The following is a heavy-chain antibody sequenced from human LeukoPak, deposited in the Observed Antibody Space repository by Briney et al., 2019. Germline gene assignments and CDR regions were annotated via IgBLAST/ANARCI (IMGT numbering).Heavy chain of an antibody. CDR1: GYSFTSYW. V-gene: IGHV5-51*01. CDR2: IYPGDSDT. CDR3: ARVRRQWLAAYYFDY. D-gene: IGHD6-19*01. J-gene: IGHJ4*02. Sequence: GESLKISCKGSGYSFTSYWIGWVRQMPGKGPEWMGIIYPGDSDTRYSPSFQGQVTISAAKSISTAYLQWSSLKASDTAMYYCARVRRQWLAAYYFDYWGQGTLVTVSS.